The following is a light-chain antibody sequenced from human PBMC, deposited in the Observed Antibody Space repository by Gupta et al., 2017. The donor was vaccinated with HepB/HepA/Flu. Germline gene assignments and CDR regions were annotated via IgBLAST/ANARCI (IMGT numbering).Light chain of an antibody. CDR2: DAS. J-gene: IGKJ5*01. CDR3: QQRRSWPLP. CDR1: QSVNIY. V-gene: IGKV3-11*01. Sequence: EIVLTQSPSTLSLSPGERATLSCRASQSVNIYLAWYQQKPGQAPRLLIYDASNRADGLPARFSGSGSETDFTLTISSLEPEDFALYYCQQRRSWPLPFGQGTRLEIK.